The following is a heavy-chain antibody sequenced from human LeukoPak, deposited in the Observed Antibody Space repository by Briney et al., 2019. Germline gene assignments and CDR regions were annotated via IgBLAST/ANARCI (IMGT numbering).Heavy chain of an antibody. D-gene: IGHD6-19*01. CDR2: IQSSSGST. CDR1: GYILTRYY. V-gene: IGHV1-46*01. Sequence: GASVTVSCKASGYILTRYYVHWVRQAPGQGLEWMGMIQSSSGSTTYAQKFQGRVTMTRDTSTSTVYMELSSPGSEDTAVYYCARDYSGRSQALDYWGQGTLVTVSS. J-gene: IGHJ4*02. CDR3: ARDYSGRSQALDY.